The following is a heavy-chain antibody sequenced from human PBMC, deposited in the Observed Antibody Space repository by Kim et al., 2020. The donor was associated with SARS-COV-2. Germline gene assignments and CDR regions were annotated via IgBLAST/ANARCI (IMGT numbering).Heavy chain of an antibody. V-gene: IGHV3-9*01. CDR3: AKDRYYYDSSGWWFDP. D-gene: IGHD3-22*01. Sequence: SVKGRFTISRDNAKNSLYLQMNSLRAEDTALYYCAKDRYYYDSSGWWFDPWGQGTLVTVSS. J-gene: IGHJ5*02.